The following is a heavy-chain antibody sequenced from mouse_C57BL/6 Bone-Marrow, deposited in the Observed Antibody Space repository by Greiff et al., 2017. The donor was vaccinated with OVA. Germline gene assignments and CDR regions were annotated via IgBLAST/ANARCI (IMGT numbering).Heavy chain of an antibody. Sequence: QVQLQQSGAELVRPGTSVKLSCKASGYTFTSYWMHWVKQRPGQGLEWIGVIDPSDSYTNYNQKFKGKATLTVDTSSSTAYMQLSSLTSEDSAVYYCARRGYDYDGYAMDYWGQGTSVTVSS. J-gene: IGHJ4*01. V-gene: IGHV1-59*01. CDR2: IDPSDSYT. CDR3: ARRGYDYDGYAMDY. CDR1: GYTFTSYW. D-gene: IGHD2-4*01.